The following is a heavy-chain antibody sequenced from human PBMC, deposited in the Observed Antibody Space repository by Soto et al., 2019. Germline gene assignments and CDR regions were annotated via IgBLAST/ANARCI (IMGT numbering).Heavy chain of an antibody. J-gene: IGHJ4*02. CDR2: INAGNGNT. D-gene: IGHD3-22*01. CDR1: GYTFTSYA. Sequence: QVQLVQSGAEVKKPGASVKVSCKASGYTFTSYAMHWVRQAPGQRLEWMGWINAGNGNTKYSQKCQGRVTITRDTSASTAYMELSSLRSEDTAVYYCARERPLNYYDSSGYYSDWGQGTLVTVSS. V-gene: IGHV1-3*01. CDR3: ARERPLNYYDSSGYYSD.